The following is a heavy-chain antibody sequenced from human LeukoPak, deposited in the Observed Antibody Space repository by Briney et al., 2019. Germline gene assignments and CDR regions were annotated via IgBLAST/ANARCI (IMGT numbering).Heavy chain of an antibody. CDR1: GFTFSYYS. CDR2: ISSDSTNI. D-gene: IGHD3-10*02. Sequence: GGSLRLSCAASGFTFSYYSLNWVRQAPGKGLEWVSSISSDSTNIKYADSVKGRFTIFRDNAKSSLYLQMNTLRAEDTAVYYCAELGITMIGGVWGKGTTVTISS. V-gene: IGHV3-21*01. CDR3: AELGITMIGGV. J-gene: IGHJ6*04.